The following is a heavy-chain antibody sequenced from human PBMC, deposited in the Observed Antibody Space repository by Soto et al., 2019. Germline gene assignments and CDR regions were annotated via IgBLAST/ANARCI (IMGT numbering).Heavy chain of an antibody. J-gene: IGHJ6*02. CDR2: INPGNGNT. V-gene: IGHV1-3*01. CDR1: GYTFTPYP. D-gene: IGHD3-3*01. Sequence: ASVQVSCKASGYTFTPYPIHWVRQAPGQRLEWMGWINPGNGNTKYSQKFQGRVTITRDTSASTAYMELSSLRSEDTAMFYCARGGGGITIFGVAEEPHYYGMDVWGQGTTVTVSS. CDR3: ARGGGGITIFGVAEEPHYYGMDV.